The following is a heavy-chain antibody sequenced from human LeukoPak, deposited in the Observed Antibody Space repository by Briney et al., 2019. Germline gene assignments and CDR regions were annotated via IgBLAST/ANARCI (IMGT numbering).Heavy chain of an antibody. J-gene: IGHJ4*02. CDR2: IIPIFGTT. D-gene: IGHD3-10*01. Sequence: ASVKVSCKASGGTFSNYAISWVRQAPGQGLEWMGGIIPIFGTTNYAQKFQGRVTITADKSTTIAYMELSSLRSDDTAVYYCARDRESSGSYYEFDYWGQGTLVTVSS. V-gene: IGHV1-69*06. CDR3: ARDRESSGSYYEFDY. CDR1: GGTFSNYA.